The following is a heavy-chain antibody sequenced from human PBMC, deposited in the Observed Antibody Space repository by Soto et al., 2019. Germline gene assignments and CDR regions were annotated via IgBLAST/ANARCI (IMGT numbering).Heavy chain of an antibody. Sequence: EVQLVESGGGLVKPGRSLRLSCTASGFTFGDYAMSWFRQAPGKGLEWVGFIRSKAYGGTTEYAASVKGRFTISRDDSKSIAYLQMNSLKTEDTAVYYCLCGRVVTDFDYWGQGTLVTVSS. CDR3: LCGRVVTDFDY. V-gene: IGHV3-49*05. D-gene: IGHD5-18*01. J-gene: IGHJ4*02. CDR2: IRSKAYGGTT. CDR1: GFTFGDYA.